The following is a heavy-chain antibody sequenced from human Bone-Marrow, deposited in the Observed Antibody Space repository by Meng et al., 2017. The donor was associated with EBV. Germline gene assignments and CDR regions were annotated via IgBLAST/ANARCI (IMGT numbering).Heavy chain of an antibody. CDR3: ARSIGDYGDYVFES. J-gene: IGHJ4*02. Sequence: EVQLLESXXGLVQXGGSLRLSCAASGFTFSSYAMSWVRQAPGKGLEWVSAISGSGGSTYYADSVKGRFTISRDNSKNTLHLQMDSLRTEDSAVYYCARSIGDYGDYVFESWGQGTLVTVSS. CDR2: ISGSGGST. CDR1: GFTFSSYA. V-gene: IGHV3-23*01. D-gene: IGHD4-17*01.